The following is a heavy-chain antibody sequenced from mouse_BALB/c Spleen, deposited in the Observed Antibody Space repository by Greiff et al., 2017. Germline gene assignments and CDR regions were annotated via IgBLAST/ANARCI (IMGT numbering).Heavy chain of an antibody. D-gene: IGHD1-1*01. CDR3: ASSSYQYYFDY. Sequence: EVHLVESGPELMKPGASVKISCKASGYSFTSYYMHWVKQSHGKSLEWIGYIHPFNGGTSYNQKFKGKATLTVDKSSSTAYMHLSSLTSEDSAVYYCASSSYQYYFDYWGQGTTLTVSS. CDR2: IHPFNGGT. CDR1: GYSFTSYY. V-gene: IGHV1S135*01. J-gene: IGHJ2*01.